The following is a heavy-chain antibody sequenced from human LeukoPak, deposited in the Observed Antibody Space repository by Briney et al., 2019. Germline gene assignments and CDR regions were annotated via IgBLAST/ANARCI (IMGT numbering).Heavy chain of an antibody. D-gene: IGHD6-19*01. Sequence: GGSLRRSCAASGFSFSGYGMHWVRQAPGKGLEWVAVISYDGSNKFYADSVKGRFTISRDNSKNTLYLQMNSLRAEDTAVYYCAKLGYSSGWYDFQIDAFDFWGQGTMVTVSS. J-gene: IGHJ3*01. V-gene: IGHV3-30*18. CDR1: GFSFSGYG. CDR2: ISYDGSNK. CDR3: AKLGYSSGWYDFQIDAFDF.